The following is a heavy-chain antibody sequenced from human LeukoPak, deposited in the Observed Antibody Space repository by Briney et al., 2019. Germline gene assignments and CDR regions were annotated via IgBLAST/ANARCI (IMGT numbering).Heavy chain of an antibody. Sequence: SETLSLTCSVSGDSISSSNYYWGWIRRSPGKGLEWIGSIHYSGNTYYNPSLRSRVTISVDTSRTQFSLKLTSVTATDTAIYYCSRGSVPSASSLWGQGTLVTVSS. V-gene: IGHV4-39*01. J-gene: IGHJ4*02. D-gene: IGHD2-2*01. CDR3: SRGSVPSASSL. CDR1: GDSISSSNYY. CDR2: IHYSGNT.